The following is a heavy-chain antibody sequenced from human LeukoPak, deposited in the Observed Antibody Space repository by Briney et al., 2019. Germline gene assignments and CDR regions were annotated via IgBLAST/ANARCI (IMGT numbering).Heavy chain of an antibody. J-gene: IGHJ3*02. D-gene: IGHD3-9*01. CDR3: ATDDILTGYYPGFDAFDI. CDR1: GGTFSSYA. Sequence: GASVKVSCKASGGTFSSYAISWVRQAPGQGLEWMGGIIPIFGTANYAQKFQGRVTITADKSTSTAYMELSSLRSEDTAVYYCATDDILTGYYPGFDAFDIWGHGTMVTVSS. CDR2: IIPIFGTA. V-gene: IGHV1-69*06.